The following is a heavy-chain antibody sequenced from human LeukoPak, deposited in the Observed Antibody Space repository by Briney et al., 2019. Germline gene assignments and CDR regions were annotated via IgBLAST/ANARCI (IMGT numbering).Heavy chain of an antibody. Sequence: SVKVSCKASGGTFSSYAISWVRQAPGQGLEWMGGIIPIFGTANYAQKFQGRVTITTDESTSTAYMELSSLRSEDTAVYYCAKDGWTIEYSSSSPPELEYYMDVWGKGTTVTVSS. CDR3: AKDGWTIEYSSSSPPELEYYMDV. CDR2: IIPIFGTA. CDR1: GGTFSSYA. J-gene: IGHJ6*03. D-gene: IGHD6-6*01. V-gene: IGHV1-69*05.